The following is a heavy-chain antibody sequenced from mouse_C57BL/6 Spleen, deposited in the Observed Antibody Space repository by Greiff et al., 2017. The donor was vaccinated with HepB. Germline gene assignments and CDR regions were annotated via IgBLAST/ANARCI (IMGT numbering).Heavy chain of an antibody. CDR1: GYSITSGYY. D-gene: IGHD2-10*02. J-gene: IGHJ4*01. Sequence: VQLKESGPGLVKPSQSLSLTCSVTGYSITSGYYWNWIRQFPGNKLEWMGYISYDGSNNYNPSLKNRISITRDTSKNQFFLKLNSVTTEDTATYYCARPRAFYYYAMDYWGQGTSVTVSS. CDR2: ISYDGSN. CDR3: ARPRAFYYYAMDY. V-gene: IGHV3-6*01.